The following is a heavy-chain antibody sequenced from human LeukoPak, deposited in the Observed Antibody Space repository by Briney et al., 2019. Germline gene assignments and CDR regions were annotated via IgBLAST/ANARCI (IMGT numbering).Heavy chain of an antibody. CDR1: GYTFTSYG. D-gene: IGHD4-11*01. Sequence: ASVKVSCKASGYTFTSYGISWVRQAPGQGLEWMGWISAYNGNTNYAQKLQGRVTMTTDTSTSTAYMELRSLRSDDTAVYYCARDGKGTTPFYYYYYMDVWGKGTTVTVSS. J-gene: IGHJ6*03. V-gene: IGHV1-18*01. CDR2: ISAYNGNT. CDR3: ARDGKGTTPFYYYYYMDV.